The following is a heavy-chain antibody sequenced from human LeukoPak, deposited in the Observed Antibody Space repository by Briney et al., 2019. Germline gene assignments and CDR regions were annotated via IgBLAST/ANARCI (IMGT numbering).Heavy chain of an antibody. V-gene: IGHV3-7*01. CDR2: IKTDGSEK. CDR1: GFTFSNYW. J-gene: IGHJ2*01. CDR3: ARGDSIVVVPAAIAL. Sequence: GGSLRLSCEGSGFTFSNYWMGWVRQAPGKGLQWVANIKTDGSEKYYLDSVKGRFTISRDNAKNSLYLQMNSLRAEDTAVYYCARGDSIVVVPAAIALWGRGTLVTVSS. D-gene: IGHD2-2*02.